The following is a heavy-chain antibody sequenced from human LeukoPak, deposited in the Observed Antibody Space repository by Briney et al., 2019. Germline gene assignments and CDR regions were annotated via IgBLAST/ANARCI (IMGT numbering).Heavy chain of an antibody. CDR1: GFTVSDHY. J-gene: IGHJ4*02. D-gene: IGHD1-1*01. Sequence: GGSLRLSCAASGFTVSDHYMSWIRQAPGKGLEWVSYLSSSGITIEYADSVKGRFTISRDNANNPLYLQMNSLSPEDTAVYYCAGLRRIWNDVEMVDYWGQGTLVTVSS. V-gene: IGHV3-11*01. CDR3: AGLRRIWNDVEMVDY. CDR2: LSSSGITI.